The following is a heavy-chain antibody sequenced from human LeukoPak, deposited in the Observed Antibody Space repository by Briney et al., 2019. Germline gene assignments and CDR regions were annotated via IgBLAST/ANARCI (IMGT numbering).Heavy chain of an antibody. CDR1: GFTFSNYA. Sequence: GGSLRLSCAASGFTFSNYAMHWVRQAPGKGLEWVAVISYDGTNKYYADSVKGRFTISRDNSKNTLYLQMNSLRAEDTAVYYCAKSPYDGPSNYYMDVWGRGTTVTISS. V-gene: IGHV3-30*04. CDR2: ISYDGTNK. CDR3: AKSPYDGPSNYYMDV. D-gene: IGHD1-1*01. J-gene: IGHJ6*03.